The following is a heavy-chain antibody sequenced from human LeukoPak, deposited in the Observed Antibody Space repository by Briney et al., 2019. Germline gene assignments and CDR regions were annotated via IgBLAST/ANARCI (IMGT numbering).Heavy chain of an antibody. CDR2: IYYSGST. CDR1: GGSISSYY. Sequence: SETLSLTCTVSGGSISSYYWSWIRQPPGKGLEWIGYIYYSGSTNYNPSLKSRVTISVDTSKNQFSLKLSSVTAADTAVYYCARAGRMVVDNWFDPWGQGTLVTVSS. CDR3: ARAGRMVVDNWFDP. V-gene: IGHV4-59*01. J-gene: IGHJ5*02. D-gene: IGHD3-22*01.